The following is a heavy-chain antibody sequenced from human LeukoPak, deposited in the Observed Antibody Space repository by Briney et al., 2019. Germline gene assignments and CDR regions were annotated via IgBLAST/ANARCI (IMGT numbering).Heavy chain of an antibody. V-gene: IGHV1-46*01. CDR2: INPSGGST. CDR1: GYTFTSYY. J-gene: IGHJ3*02. CDR3: ARVRDGYNDAYDI. Sequence: ASVKVSCKASGYTFTSYYIHWVRQAPGQGLEWMGIINPSGGSTSYAQKFQGRVIMTRDMSTSTVYMELSSLRSEDTAVYYCARVRDGYNDAYDIWGQGIMVIVSS. D-gene: IGHD5-24*01.